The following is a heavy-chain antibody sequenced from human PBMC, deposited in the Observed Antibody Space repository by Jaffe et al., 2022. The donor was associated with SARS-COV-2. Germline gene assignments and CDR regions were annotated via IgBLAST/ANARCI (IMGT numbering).Heavy chain of an antibody. CDR3: VREAGEYLGGFDP. J-gene: IGHJ5*02. D-gene: IGHD3-16*01. Sequence: QVQLVESGGGVVQPGRSLRLSCAASGFTFSSYTMHWVRQAPGKGLEWVAIISYDGSNKYYADSVKGRFTISRDNSKNTLYLQMNSLRAEDTAVYYCVREAGEYLGGFDPWGQGTLVTVSS. V-gene: IGHV3-30*04. CDR2: ISYDGSNK. CDR1: GFTFSSYT.